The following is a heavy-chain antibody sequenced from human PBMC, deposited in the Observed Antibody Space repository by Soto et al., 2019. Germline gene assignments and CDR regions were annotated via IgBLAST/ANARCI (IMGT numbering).Heavy chain of an antibody. J-gene: IGHJ4*02. CDR2: TRNKANSYTT. CDR3: VGYYYDSSGPRGFDY. CDR1: GFTFSDHY. V-gene: IGHV3-72*01. Sequence: EVQLVESGGGLVQPGGSLRLSCAASGFTFSDHYMDWVRQAPGKGLEWVGRTRNKANSYTTEYAASVKGRITISRDDSKHSLYLQMNSLKTEDTAVYYCVGYYYDSSGPRGFDYWGQGTLVTVSS. D-gene: IGHD3-22*01.